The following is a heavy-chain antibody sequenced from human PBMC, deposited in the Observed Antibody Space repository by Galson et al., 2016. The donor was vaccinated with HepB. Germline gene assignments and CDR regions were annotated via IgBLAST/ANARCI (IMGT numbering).Heavy chain of an antibody. D-gene: IGHD3-16*01. J-gene: IGHJ6*02. CDR3: AATAIMITLGGDFSYGMDV. V-gene: IGHV4-30-4*01. Sequence: TLSLTCTVSGDSVSSGDYYWNWIRQPPGKGLEWIGYIYYSESTFYNPSLKSRVTISVDTSNNQFSLKVSSVTAADTAVYYCAATAIMITLGGDFSYGMDVWGQGTSVTVSS. CDR2: IYYSEST. CDR1: GDSVSSGDYY.